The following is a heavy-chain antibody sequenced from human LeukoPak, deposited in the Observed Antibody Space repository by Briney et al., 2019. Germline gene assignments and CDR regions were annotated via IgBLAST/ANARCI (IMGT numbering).Heavy chain of an antibody. Sequence: GGSLRLSCAASGFTFDDYGMSWVRQAPGKGLDWVSGINWNGGSTGYADSVKGRFTISRDNAKNSLYLQMNSLRAEDTALYYCARGGHERGATTGDYWGQGTLVTVSS. V-gene: IGHV3-20*04. CDR2: INWNGGST. CDR3: ARGGHERGATTGDY. J-gene: IGHJ4*02. CDR1: GFTFDDYG. D-gene: IGHD1-26*01.